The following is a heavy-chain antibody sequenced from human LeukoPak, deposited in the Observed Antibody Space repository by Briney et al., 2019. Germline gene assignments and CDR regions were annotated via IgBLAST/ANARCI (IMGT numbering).Heavy chain of an antibody. CDR2: INHSGST. CDR1: GGSFSGYY. Sequence: SETLSLTCAVYGGSFSGYYWSWIRHPPGKGREWIGEINHSGSTNYNPSLKSRVTISVDTSKNQFSLKLSSVTAADTAVYYCARGRRWWGLWLEYYFDYWGQGTLVTVSS. V-gene: IGHV4-34*01. CDR3: ARGRRWWGLWLEYYFDY. J-gene: IGHJ4*02. D-gene: IGHD3-10*01.